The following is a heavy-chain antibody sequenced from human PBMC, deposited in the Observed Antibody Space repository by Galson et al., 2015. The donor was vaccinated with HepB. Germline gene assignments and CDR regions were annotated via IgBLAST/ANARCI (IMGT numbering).Heavy chain of an antibody. D-gene: IGHD5-18*01. J-gene: IGHJ5*01. CDR1: GFTFRNYA. V-gene: IGHV3-23*01. CDR2: ISGNGDST. Sequence: SLRLSCAASGFTFRNYAMSWVRQAPGRGLEWISGISGNGDSTFYADSVKGRSTVSRDNSNNMLYLQMNSLRAEDAGLYFCAKGYGLFDSWGQGILVTVSS. CDR3: AKGYGLFDS.